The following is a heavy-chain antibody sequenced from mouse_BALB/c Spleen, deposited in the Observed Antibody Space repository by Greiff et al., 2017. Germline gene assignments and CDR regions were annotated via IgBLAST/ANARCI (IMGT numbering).Heavy chain of an antibody. V-gene: IGHV8-8*01. Sequence: QVTLKVSGPGILQPSQTLSLTCSFSGFSLSTSGMGVGWIRQPSGKGLEWLAHIWWDDDKRYNPALKSRLTISKDTSSNQVFLKIASVYTADTATYYCARMSTATAWFAYWGQGTLVTVSA. CDR2: IWWDDDK. J-gene: IGHJ3*01. CDR1: GFSLSTSGMG. D-gene: IGHD1-2*01. CDR3: ARMSTATAWFAY.